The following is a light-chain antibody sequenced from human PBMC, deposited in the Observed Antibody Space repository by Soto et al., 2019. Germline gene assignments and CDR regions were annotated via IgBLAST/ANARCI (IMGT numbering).Light chain of an antibody. J-gene: IGLJ3*02. V-gene: IGLV2-14*01. CDR2: GVT. CDR1: STDVGAYTY. Sequence: QSALTQPPSVSGSPGQSITISCTGTSTDVGAYTYVSWYQQHPGKAPKLMIYGVTKRPSGVPDRFSGSKSGNTASLSISGLQAEDEADYYCSSYTSNKNEVFGTGTKLTVL. CDR3: SSYTSNKNEV.